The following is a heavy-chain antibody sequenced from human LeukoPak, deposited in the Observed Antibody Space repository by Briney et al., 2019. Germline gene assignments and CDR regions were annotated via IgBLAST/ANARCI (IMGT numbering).Heavy chain of an antibody. CDR1: GFTFNDYA. CDR3: AKDRNYCSSTSCYRPDWFDP. J-gene: IGHJ5*02. V-gene: IGHV3-9*01. CDR2: ITWHGHDT. Sequence: GGSLRLSCATSGFTFNDYAMHWVRQTPGKGLEWVSGITWHGHDTGYADSVKGRFTISRDNANNSLFLQMNSLRAEDTAVYYCAKDRNYCSSTSCYRPDWFDPWGQGTLVTVSS. D-gene: IGHD2-2*02.